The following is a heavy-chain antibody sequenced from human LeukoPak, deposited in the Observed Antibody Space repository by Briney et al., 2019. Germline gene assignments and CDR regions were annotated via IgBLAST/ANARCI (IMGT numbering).Heavy chain of an antibody. CDR1: GYTFTAYY. J-gene: IGHJ5*02. CDR3: GRGNKSFDP. Sequence: VASVKVSCKASGYTFTAYYVHWVRQAPGQGLEWMGWINPNTGGTNYAQKFQGRVTMTKDTSINAAYMELNKLTSDDTAVYYCGRGNKSFDPWGQGTLVTVSS. V-gene: IGHV1-2*02. CDR2: INPNTGGT.